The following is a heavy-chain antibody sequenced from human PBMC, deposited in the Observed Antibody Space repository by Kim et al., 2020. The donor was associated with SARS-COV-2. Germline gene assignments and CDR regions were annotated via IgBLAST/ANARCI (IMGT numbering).Heavy chain of an antibody. J-gene: IGHJ3*01. CDR3: AKDHYLDGMASAHSF. D-gene: IGHD6-6*01. V-gene: IGHV3-30*18. CDR1: GFTFSNYD. CDR2: ISYDGSNE. Sequence: GGSLRLSCVASGFTFSNYDMHWIRQVPGKGLEWVAVISYDGSNEFFAGSVMGRFTISRDNSKNTVFLQMNSLKSDDTAVYYCAKDHYLDGMASAHSFWG.